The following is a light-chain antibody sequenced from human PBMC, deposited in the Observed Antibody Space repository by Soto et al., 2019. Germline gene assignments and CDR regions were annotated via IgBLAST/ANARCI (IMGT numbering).Light chain of an antibody. V-gene: IGLV3-25*03. CDR3: QSADSSGTYVL. CDR1: ALPKQY. Sequence: SYELTQPPSVSVSPGQTARITCSGDALPKQYTFWYQQKPGQAPVLVIYKDNERPSGIPERFSGSSSGTTATLTISGVQAEDEADFHCQSADSSGTYVLFGGGTKLTVL. CDR2: KDN. J-gene: IGLJ2*01.